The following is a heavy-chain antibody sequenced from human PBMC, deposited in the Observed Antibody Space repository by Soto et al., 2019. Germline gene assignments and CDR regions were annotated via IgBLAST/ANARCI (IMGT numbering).Heavy chain of an antibody. CDR1: GYPFTSYG. V-gene: IGHV1-18*01. CDR2: ISAYNGHT. Sequence: QVRLVQSGAEVKKPGASVKVSCKASGYPFTSYGISRVRQAPGQGLAWMGWISAYNGHTSYAQKLQGRVTMTTDTTTSTAYMEQRSLRSDDTAVYYGARGARSYAQYFHCYGMDVWGQGTTVTVSS. CDR3: ARGARSYAQYFHCYGMDV. D-gene: IGHD3-16*01. J-gene: IGHJ6*02.